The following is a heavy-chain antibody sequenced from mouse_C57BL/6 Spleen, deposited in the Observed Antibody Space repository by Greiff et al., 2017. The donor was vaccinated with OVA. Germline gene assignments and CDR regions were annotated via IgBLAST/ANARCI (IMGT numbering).Heavy chain of an antibody. CDR3: ARYGYYCTSTGAMDY. D-gene: IGHD2-3*01. J-gene: IGHJ4*01. V-gene: IGHV7-3*01. CDR1: GFTFTDYY. CDR2: IRTKANGYKT. Sequence: EVKLVESGGGLVQPGGSLSLSCEASGFTFTDYYMSWVSQPPGKALEWLGFIRTKANGYKTEYSASVKGRFTISRDNSQSILYLQMNALRAEYSATYYCARYGYYCTSTGAMDYWGQGTSVTVSS.